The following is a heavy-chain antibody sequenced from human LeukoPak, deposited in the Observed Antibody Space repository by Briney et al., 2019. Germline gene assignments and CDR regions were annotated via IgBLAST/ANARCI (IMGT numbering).Heavy chain of an antibody. CDR1: GYSFTGHY. CDR2: INPYSGGT. D-gene: IGHD3-10*01. Sequence: ASVTVSFKTSGYSFTGHYIHWVRQAPGQGLEWIGWINPYSGGTDYAQKFQGRVTMTGDTSKRTADMELRGMTPNDTGIYYCARMDGSGSYFGVNWLDPWGQGTLVTVSS. J-gene: IGHJ5*02. CDR3: ARMDGSGSYFGVNWLDP. V-gene: IGHV1-2*02.